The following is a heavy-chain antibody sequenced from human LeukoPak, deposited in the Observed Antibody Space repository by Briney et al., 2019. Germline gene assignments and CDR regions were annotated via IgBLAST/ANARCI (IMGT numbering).Heavy chain of an antibody. J-gene: IGHJ5*02. D-gene: IGHD6-13*01. Sequence: PSETLSLTCTVSGGSISSYYWSWIRQPPGKGLEWIGYIYTSGSTNYNPSLKSRVTISVDTSKNQFSLKLSSVTAADTAVYYCARCRLGAAAGTFDPWGQGTLVTVSS. CDR1: GGSISSYY. V-gene: IGHV4-4*09. CDR2: IYTSGST. CDR3: ARCRLGAAAGTFDP.